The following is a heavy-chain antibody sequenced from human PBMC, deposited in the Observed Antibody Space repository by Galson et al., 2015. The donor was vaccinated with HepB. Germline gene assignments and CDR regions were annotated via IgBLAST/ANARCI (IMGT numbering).Heavy chain of an antibody. Sequence: SLRLSCAASGFTFSSYSMKWVRQAPGKGLEWVSYISSSSETIYYADSVKGRFTISRDNAKNSLYLQLNSLRAEDTAVYYCARDWDSDYYGSGSYSPSGYWGQGTLVTVSS. CDR1: GFTFSSYS. V-gene: IGHV3-48*04. D-gene: IGHD3-10*01. CDR3: ARDWDSDYYGSGSYSPSGY. CDR2: ISSSSETI. J-gene: IGHJ4*02.